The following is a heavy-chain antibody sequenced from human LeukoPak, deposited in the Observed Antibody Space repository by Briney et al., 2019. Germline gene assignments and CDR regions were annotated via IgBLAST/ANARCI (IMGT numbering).Heavy chain of an antibody. CDR2: ISTKSNNT. J-gene: IGHJ3*02. V-gene: IGHV3-21*01. Sequence: PGGSLRLSCAASGFIFSSYTLNWVRQAPGKGLEWVSSISTKSNNTYYADSVKGRFTISRDNAKNSLFLQMNSLRAEDTAVYYCARDVSGNAFDIWGQGTMVTVSS. CDR1: GFIFSSYT. D-gene: IGHD1-14*01. CDR3: ARDVSGNAFDI.